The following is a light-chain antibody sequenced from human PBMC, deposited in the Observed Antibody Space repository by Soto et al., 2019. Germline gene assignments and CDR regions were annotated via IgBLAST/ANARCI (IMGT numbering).Light chain of an antibody. CDR1: QSLLHSNGFNY. Sequence: DIVMTQSPLSLSVTPGEPASISCRSSQSLLHSNGFNYLDWYVQKPGQSPQLLIYLGSNRASGVPDRFSGSGSGTDFTLKISRVEAEDVGVYYCMQALQTPRLTFGGGTKVEIK. CDR3: MQALQTPRLT. V-gene: IGKV2-28*01. CDR2: LGS. J-gene: IGKJ4*01.